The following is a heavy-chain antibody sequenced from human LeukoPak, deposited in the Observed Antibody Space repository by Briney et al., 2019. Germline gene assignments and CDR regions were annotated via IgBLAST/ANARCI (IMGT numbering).Heavy chain of an antibody. CDR2: ISGSGGST. J-gene: IGHJ4*02. Sequence: GGSLRLSCAASGFTFSSYAMSWVRQAPGKGLDWVSTISGSGGSTYYADSVKGRFTISRDNAKNSLYLQMNSLRVEDTAFYYCAKDNRRHYTSGPNPDSLHWGQGALVTVSS. V-gene: IGHV3-23*01. D-gene: IGHD6-19*01. CDR1: GFTFSSYA. CDR3: AKDNRRHYTSGPNPDSLH.